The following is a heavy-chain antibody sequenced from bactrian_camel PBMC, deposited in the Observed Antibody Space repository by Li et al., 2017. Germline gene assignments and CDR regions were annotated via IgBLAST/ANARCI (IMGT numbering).Heavy chain of an antibody. CDR2: INIGSGSE. V-gene: IGHV3S54*01. J-gene: IGHJ6*01. Sequence: VQLVESGGGSVQAGGSQRLSCAASGYDGTMYCVAWFRQVPGKQREGVAVINIGSGSEKYPESVKGRFSISLNNAKNTVYLEMNTLKPEDTAMYYCAAAFDGTLPHCGGRTNWNDFRYWGQGTQVTVS. D-gene: IGHD6*01. CDR1: GYDGTMYC. CDR3: AAAFDGTLPHCGGRTNWNDFRY.